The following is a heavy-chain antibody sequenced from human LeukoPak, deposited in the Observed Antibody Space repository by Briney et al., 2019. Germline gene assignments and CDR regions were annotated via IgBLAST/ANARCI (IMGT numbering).Heavy chain of an antibody. CDR3: ARLYYYDSSGYYYEGVIFDY. CDR1: GFTFSSYW. J-gene: IGHJ4*02. Sequence: GGSLRLSCAASGFTFSSYWMHWVRQAPGKGLVWVSRINSDGRSTSYADSVKGRFTISRDNAKNTLYLQMNSLRAEDTAVYYCARLYYYDSSGYYYEGVIFDYWGQGTLVTVSS. V-gene: IGHV3-74*01. D-gene: IGHD3-22*01. CDR2: INSDGRST.